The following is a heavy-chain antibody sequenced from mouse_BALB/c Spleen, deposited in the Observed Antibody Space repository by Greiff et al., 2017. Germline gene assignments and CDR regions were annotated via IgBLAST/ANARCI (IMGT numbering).Heavy chain of an antibody. CDR3: ARDSSCYVRYAMDY. J-gene: IGHJ4*01. CDR1: GYTFTDYA. Sequence: QVQLKQSGPELVRPGVSVKISCKGSGYTFTDYAMHWVKQSHAKSLEWIGVISTYYGNTNYNQKFKGKATMTVDKSSSTAYMELARLTSEDSAIYYGARDSSCYVRYAMDYWGQGTSVTVSS. D-gene: IGHD3-2*01. CDR2: ISTYYGNT. V-gene: IGHV1-67*01.